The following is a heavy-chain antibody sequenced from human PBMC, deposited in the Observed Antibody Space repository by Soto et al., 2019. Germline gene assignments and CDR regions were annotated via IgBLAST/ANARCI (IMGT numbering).Heavy chain of an antibody. V-gene: IGHV1-18*01. CDR1: GYTFTKDG. J-gene: IGHJ6*04. Sequence: ASVKVSCKASGYTFTKDGISGVRQAPGQGLEWMGWISGYNGNTNYAQKYQGRITMTIDTSTTTAYMELGSLTSDDTAVYSCAKNGELTYYYYGMDVWGKGTTVTVSS. CDR3: AKNGELTYYYYGMDV. CDR2: ISGYNGNT. D-gene: IGHD1-26*01.